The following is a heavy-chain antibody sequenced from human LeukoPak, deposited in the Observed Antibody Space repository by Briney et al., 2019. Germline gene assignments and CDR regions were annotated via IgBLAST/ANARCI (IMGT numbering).Heavy chain of an antibody. J-gene: IGHJ4*02. CDR3: ARDGPYDSSGYFDF. CDR1: GFTFSSYE. Sequence: GGSLRLSCAASGFTFSSYEMNWVRQSPGRGLEWISYISSSGSTIYYADPVKGRFTISRDNAKNSLYLQMNSLRAEDTAVYYCARDGPYDSSGYFDFWGQGALVTVSS. V-gene: IGHV3-48*03. D-gene: IGHD3-22*01. CDR2: ISSSGSTI.